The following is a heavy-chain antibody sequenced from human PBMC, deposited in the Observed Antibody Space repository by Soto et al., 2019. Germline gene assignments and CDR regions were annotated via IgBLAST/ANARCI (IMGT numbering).Heavy chain of an antibody. CDR1: GFTFSSYD. V-gene: IGHV3-13*01. CDR2: IGTAGDT. J-gene: IGHJ4*02. CDR3: ARGYGDPYYFDY. D-gene: IGHD4-17*01. Sequence: GGSLRLSCAASGFTFSSYDMHWVRQATGKGLEWVSAIGTAGDTYYPGSVKGRFTISRENAKNSLYLQMNSLRAGDTAVYYCARGYGDPYYFDYWGQGTLVTVSS.